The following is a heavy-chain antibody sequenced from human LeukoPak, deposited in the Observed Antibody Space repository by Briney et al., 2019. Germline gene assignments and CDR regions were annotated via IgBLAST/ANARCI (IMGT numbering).Heavy chain of an antibody. CDR3: AKGVRITMVRGAFDI. D-gene: IGHD3-10*01. Sequence: PTGGSLRLSCAASGFTFDDYAMHWVRQAPGKGLEWVSGISWNSGSIGYADSVKGRFTISRDNAKNSLYLQMNSLRAEDTALYYCAKGVRITMVRGAFDIWGQGTMVTVSS. V-gene: IGHV3-9*01. CDR2: ISWNSGSI. J-gene: IGHJ3*02. CDR1: GFTFDDYA.